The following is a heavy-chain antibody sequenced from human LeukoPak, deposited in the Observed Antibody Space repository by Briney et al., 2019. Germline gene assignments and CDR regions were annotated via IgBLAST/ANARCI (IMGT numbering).Heavy chain of an antibody. V-gene: IGHV3-23*01. Sequence: GGSLRLSCAASGLTFSNYGMSWVRQAPGKGLEWVSAISGSGGNTYYADSVKGRFTTSRDNSKNTLYLQMNSLRAEDTAVYYCAKDDGGSYDIYYSYMDVWGKGTTVTISS. CDR3: AKDDGGSYDIYYSYMDV. D-gene: IGHD1-26*01. J-gene: IGHJ6*03. CDR2: ISGSGGNT. CDR1: GLTFSNYG.